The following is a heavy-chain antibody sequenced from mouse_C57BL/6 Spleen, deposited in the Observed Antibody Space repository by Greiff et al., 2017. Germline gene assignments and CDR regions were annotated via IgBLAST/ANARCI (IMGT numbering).Heavy chain of an antibody. Sequence: EVQLQESGPGLVKPSQSLSLTCSVTGYSITSGYYWNWIRQFPGNKLEWMGYISYDGSNNYNPSLKNRISITRDTSKNQFFLKLNSVTTEDTATYYCARDYYGSSLDFDYWGQGTTLTVSS. CDR1: GYSITSGYY. J-gene: IGHJ2*01. CDR3: ARDYYGSSLDFDY. V-gene: IGHV3-6*01. D-gene: IGHD1-1*01. CDR2: ISYDGSN.